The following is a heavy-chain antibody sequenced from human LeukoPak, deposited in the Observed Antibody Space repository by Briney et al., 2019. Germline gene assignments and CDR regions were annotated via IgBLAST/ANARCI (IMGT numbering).Heavy chain of an antibody. D-gene: IGHD6-13*01. V-gene: IGHV3-30-3*01. Sequence: GRSLRLSCAASGFTFSSYAMHWVRQAPGKGLEWVAVISYDRSNKYYADSVKGRFTISRDNSKNTLYLQMNSLRAEDTAVYYCAREAGIAAPLPPPDYWGQGTLVTVSS. CDR2: ISYDRSNK. J-gene: IGHJ4*02. CDR3: AREAGIAAPLPPPDY. CDR1: GFTFSSYA.